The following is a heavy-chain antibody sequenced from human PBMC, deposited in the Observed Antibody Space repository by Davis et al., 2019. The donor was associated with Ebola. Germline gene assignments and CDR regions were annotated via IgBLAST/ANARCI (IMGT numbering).Heavy chain of an antibody. Sequence: GESLKISCAASGFTVSSNYMSWVRQAPGKGLEWVSVIYSGGSTYYADSVKGRFTISRHNSKNTLYLQMNSLRAEDTAVYYCASTSSSWYGVYWGQGTLVTVSS. V-gene: IGHV3-53*04. D-gene: IGHD6-13*01. J-gene: IGHJ4*02. CDR2: IYSGGST. CDR1: GFTVSSNY. CDR3: ASTSSSWYGVY.